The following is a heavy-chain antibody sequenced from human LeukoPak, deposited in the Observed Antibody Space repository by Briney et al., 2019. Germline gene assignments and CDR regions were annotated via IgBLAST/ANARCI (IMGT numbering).Heavy chain of an antibody. D-gene: IGHD1-26*01. Sequence: PGGSLRLSCAASGFTFSSYSMNWVRQAPGKGLEWVSSISSSSSYIYYADSVKGRFTISRDNAKNSLYLQMNSLRDEDTAVYYCARNYVQWELQPDDYWGQGTLVTVSS. V-gene: IGHV3-21*01. CDR2: ISSSSSYI. CDR1: GFTFSSYS. J-gene: IGHJ4*02. CDR3: ARNYVQWELQPDDY.